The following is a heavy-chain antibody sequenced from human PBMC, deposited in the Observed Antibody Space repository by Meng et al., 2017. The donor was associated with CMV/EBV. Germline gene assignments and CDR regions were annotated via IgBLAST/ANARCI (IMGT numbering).Heavy chain of an antibody. CDR3: ARLAAAGLATLDY. CDR1: GGSISSSSYY. D-gene: IGHD6-13*01. J-gene: IGHJ4*02. Sequence: SETLSLTCTVSGGSISSSSYYWGWIRQPPGKGLEWIGSTYYSGSTYYNPSLKSRVTISVDTSKNQFSLKLSSVTAADTAVYYCARLAAAGLATLDYWGQGTLVTVSS. CDR2: TYYSGST. V-gene: IGHV4-39*01.